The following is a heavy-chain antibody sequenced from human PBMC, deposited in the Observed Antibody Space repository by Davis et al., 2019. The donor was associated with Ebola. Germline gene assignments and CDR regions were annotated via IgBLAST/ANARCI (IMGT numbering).Heavy chain of an antibody. CDR1: GFTFSSYS. CDR3: ARWGAYCSSTSCPPARAFDI. V-gene: IGHV3-21*01. Sequence: GESLKISCAASGFTFSSYSMNWVRQAPGKGLEWVSSISSSSSYIYYADSVKGRFTISRDNAQNSLYLQMNSLRAEDTAVYYCARWGAYCSSTSCPPARAFDIWGQGTMVTVSS. D-gene: IGHD2-2*01. CDR2: ISSSSSYI. J-gene: IGHJ3*02.